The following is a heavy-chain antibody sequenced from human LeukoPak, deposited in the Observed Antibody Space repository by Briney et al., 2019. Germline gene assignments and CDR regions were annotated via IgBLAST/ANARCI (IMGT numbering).Heavy chain of an antibody. CDR3: AVSQKLEYCSSTSCYYPLDY. Sequence: PGGSLRLSCAASGFTFSSYGMHWVRQAPGKGLEWVAVISYDGSNKYYADSVKGRFTISRDNSKNTLYLQMNSLRAEDTAVYYCAVSQKLEYCSSTSCYYPLDYWGQGTLVTVSS. CDR1: GFTFSSYG. CDR2: ISYDGSNK. V-gene: IGHV3-30*03. J-gene: IGHJ4*02. D-gene: IGHD2-2*01.